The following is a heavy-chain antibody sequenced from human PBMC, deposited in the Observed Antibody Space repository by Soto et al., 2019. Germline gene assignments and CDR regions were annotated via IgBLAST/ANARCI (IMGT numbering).Heavy chain of an antibody. Sequence: GGSLRLSCAASGFIFSSYWMSWVRQAPGRGLEWVANIKQDGSDKYYVDSVKGRFIISRDNFKNSLYLQMNSLRAEDTAVYYCAIDVKVATIFYWFDLWGQGTLVTVSS. V-gene: IGHV3-7*01. CDR2: IKQDGSDK. CDR1: GFIFSSYW. CDR3: AIDVKVATIFYWFDL. D-gene: IGHD5-12*01. J-gene: IGHJ5*02.